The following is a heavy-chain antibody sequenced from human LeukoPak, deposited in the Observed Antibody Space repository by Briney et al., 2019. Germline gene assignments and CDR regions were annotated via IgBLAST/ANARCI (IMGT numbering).Heavy chain of an antibody. D-gene: IGHD6-19*01. J-gene: IGHJ3*02. CDR1: GYSFTSYW. V-gene: IGHV5-10-1*01. CDR3: ARSLGSGWTSDAFDI. CDR2: IDPSDSYT. Sequence: GESLKISCKGSGYSFTSYWISWVRQMPGKGLEWRGRIDPSDSYTNYSPSFQGHVTISADKSISTAYLQWSSLKASDTAVYYCARSLGSGWTSDAFDIWGQGTMVTVSS.